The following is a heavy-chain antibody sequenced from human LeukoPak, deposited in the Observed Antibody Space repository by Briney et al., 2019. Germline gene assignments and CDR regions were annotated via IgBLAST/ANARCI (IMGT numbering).Heavy chain of an antibody. CDR3: ARHINLAAAGVWFDP. D-gene: IGHD6-13*01. CDR1: GGSISSSSYY. CDR2: IYYSGST. J-gene: IGHJ5*02. V-gene: IGHV4-39*01. Sequence: SETLSLTCTVSGGSISSSSYYWGWIRQPPGEGLEWIGSIYYSGSTYYNPSLKSRVTISVDTSKNQFSLKLSSVTAADTAVYYCARHINLAAAGVWFDPWGQGTLVTVSS.